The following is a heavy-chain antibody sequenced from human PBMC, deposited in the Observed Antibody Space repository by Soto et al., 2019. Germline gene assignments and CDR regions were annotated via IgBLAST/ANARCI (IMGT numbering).Heavy chain of an antibody. CDR1: GFTFSTYG. CDR3: ASSFLGARPFFYYYDVDV. V-gene: IGHV3-33*01. Sequence: QVQLVESGGGVVQPGRSLRLSCAASGFTFSTYGMHWVRQAPGKGLEWVAIIWFDGSNKYYAERVKGRFTIARDNSKSTLSLEMRSLGGDETAVYYYASSFLGARPFFYYYDVDVWGQWTQVTVTS. D-gene: IGHD3-3*02. CDR2: IWFDGSNK. J-gene: IGHJ6*02.